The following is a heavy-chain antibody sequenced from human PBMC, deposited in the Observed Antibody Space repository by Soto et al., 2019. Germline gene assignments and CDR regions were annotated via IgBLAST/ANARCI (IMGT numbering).Heavy chain of an antibody. CDR3: ARANLYCSGGSCRDWYFDL. Sequence: QVQLVQSGAEVKKPGASVKVSCKASGYTFTSYGISWVRQAPGQGLEWMGWISAYNGNTNYAQKLQGRVTMTTDTSTSTVYMELRSLRSDDTAVYYCARANLYCSGGSCRDWYFDLWGRGTLVTVSS. CDR2: ISAYNGNT. V-gene: IGHV1-18*01. J-gene: IGHJ2*01. CDR1: GYTFTSYG. D-gene: IGHD2-15*01.